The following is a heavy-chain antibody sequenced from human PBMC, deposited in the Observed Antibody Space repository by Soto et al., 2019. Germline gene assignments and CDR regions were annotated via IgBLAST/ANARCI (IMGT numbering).Heavy chain of an antibody. Sequence: SEAQSLTSAVSGYSISGCYYWGWIRQPPGKGLEWIGSIYHSGSTYYNPSLKSRVTISVDTSKNQFSLKLSSVTAADTAVYYCARGGNYYYGMDVWGQGTTVTVS. CDR2: IYHSGST. V-gene: IGHV4-38-2*01. J-gene: IGHJ6*02. D-gene: IGHD3-16*01. CDR3: ARGGNYYYGMDV. CDR1: GYSISGCYY.